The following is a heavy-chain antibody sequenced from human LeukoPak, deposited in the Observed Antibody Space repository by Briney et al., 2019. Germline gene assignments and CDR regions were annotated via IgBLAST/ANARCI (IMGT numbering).Heavy chain of an antibody. CDR3: ARDYPGGSVAVDY. Sequence: GGSLRLSCAASGFTFRSYWMHGVRQAPGRGLVWVSRINTDGSSTSYADSVKGRFTISRDNAKNTLYLQMNSLRAEDTAVYYCARDYPGGSVAVDYWGQGTLVTVSS. CDR2: INTDGSST. J-gene: IGHJ4*02. CDR1: GFTFRSYW. D-gene: IGHD6-19*01. V-gene: IGHV3-74*01.